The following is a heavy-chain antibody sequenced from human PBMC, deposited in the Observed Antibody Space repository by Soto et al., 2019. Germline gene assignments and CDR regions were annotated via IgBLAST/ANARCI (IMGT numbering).Heavy chain of an antibody. CDR2: LNGDASSA. V-gene: IGHV3-74*03. D-gene: IGHD3-10*01. J-gene: IGHJ4*02. CDR1: GFTFSNYW. Sequence: EVQLVESGGGLVQPGESLRLSCAASGFTFSNYWMHWVRQAPGKGLVWVSRLNGDASSASYADSVKGRFTISRDNAKNTLYLQMNSLRVEDTAVYYCARGEGSYSDFWGQGTLVAVSS. CDR3: ARGEGSYSDF.